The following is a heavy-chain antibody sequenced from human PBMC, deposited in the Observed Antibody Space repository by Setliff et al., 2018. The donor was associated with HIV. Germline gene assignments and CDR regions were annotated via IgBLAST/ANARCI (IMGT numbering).Heavy chain of an antibody. D-gene: IGHD3-10*01. CDR3: AKAVRGYGSTYYNYYYMDV. CDR1: GYTFTSYY. CDR2: INPSGGTT. J-gene: IGHJ6*03. V-gene: IGHV1-46*01. Sequence: ASVKVSCKASGYTFTSYYMHWVRQAPGQGLEWMGIINPSGGTTTYAQKFQGRVTITADEPRSTVYLEVSNLRSEDTAVYYCAKAVRGYGSTYYNYYYMDVWGKGTTVTVSS.